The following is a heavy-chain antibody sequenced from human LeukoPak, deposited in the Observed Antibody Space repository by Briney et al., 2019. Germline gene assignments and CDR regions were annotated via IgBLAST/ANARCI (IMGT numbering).Heavy chain of an antibody. CDR3: ATPNDAFNI. J-gene: IGHJ3*02. CDR2: IYYSGST. V-gene: IGHV4-39*07. Sequence: KASETLSLTCTVSGGSISSSSYYWGWIRQPPGKGLEWIGSIYYSGSTYYNPSLKSRVTISIDTSKNQFSLKLTSVTAADTAVYYCATPNDAFNIWGQGTMVTVSS. CDR1: GGSISSSSYY.